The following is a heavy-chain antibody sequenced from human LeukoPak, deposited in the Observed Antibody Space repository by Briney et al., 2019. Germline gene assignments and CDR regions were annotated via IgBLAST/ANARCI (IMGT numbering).Heavy chain of an antibody. J-gene: IGHJ4*02. CDR2: IYYSGST. CDR1: GGSISSYY. Sequence: SETLSLTCTVSGGSISSYYWSWIRQPPGKGLEWIGYIYYSGSTNYNPSLKNRVTISVDTSKNQFSLKLSSVTAADTAVYYCAKGYSSGWADYWGQGTLDTVSS. V-gene: IGHV4-59*01. CDR3: AKGYSSGWADY. D-gene: IGHD6-19*01.